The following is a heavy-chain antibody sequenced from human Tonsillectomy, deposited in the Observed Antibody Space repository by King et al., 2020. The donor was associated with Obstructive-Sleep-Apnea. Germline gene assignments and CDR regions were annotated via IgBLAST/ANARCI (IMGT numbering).Heavy chain of an antibody. CDR1: GFTFSSYA. CDR2: ISHDGSNK. J-gene: IGHJ4*02. D-gene: IGHD7-27*01. Sequence: VQLVESGGGVVQPVRSLRLSCAASGFTFSSYAMHWVRQAPGKGLEWVAVISHDGSNKYYADSVKGRFTISRDNSKNTLYLQMNSLRAEDTAVYYCARSWGSGAYWGQGTLVTVSS. CDR3: ARSWGSGAY. V-gene: IGHV3-30*04.